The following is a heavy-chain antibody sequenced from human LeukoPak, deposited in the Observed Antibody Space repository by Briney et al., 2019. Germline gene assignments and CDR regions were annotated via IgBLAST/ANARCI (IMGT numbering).Heavy chain of an antibody. V-gene: IGHV3-48*01. CDR3: ARAPYTSGWYRGDNDY. CDR1: GFTFSSYS. D-gene: IGHD6-19*01. CDR2: ISGSSGTK. J-gene: IGHJ4*02. Sequence: PGESLSLSCAASGFTFSSYSMNWVRQAPGKGLEWVSYISGSSGTKYYADFVKGRFTISRDNAKNSLYLQMNSLRAEDTAVYYCARAPYTSGWYRGDNDYWGQGTLVTVSS.